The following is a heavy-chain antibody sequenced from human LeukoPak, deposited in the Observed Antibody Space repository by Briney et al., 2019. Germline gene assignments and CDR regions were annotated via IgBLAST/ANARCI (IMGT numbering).Heavy chain of an antibody. V-gene: IGHV3-23*01. CDR3: AKDLLSRFYYYYGMDV. CDR2: ISGSGGST. CDR1: GFAFSSYA. J-gene: IGHJ6*02. Sequence: PGGSLRLSCAASGFAFSSYAMSWVRQAPGKGLEWVSAISGSGGSTYYADSVKGRFTISRDNSKNTLYLQMNSLRAEDTAVYYCAKDLLSRFYYYYGMDVWGQGTTVTVSS.